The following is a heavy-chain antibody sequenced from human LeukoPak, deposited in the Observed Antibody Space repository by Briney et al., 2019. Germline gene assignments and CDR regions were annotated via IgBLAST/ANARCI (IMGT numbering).Heavy chain of an antibody. CDR3: AYSSGYYSYYFDY. CDR2: IWYDGSNI. D-gene: IGHD3-22*01. CDR1: GFTFSTYG. J-gene: IGHJ4*02. Sequence: PGRSLRLSCAASGFTFSTYGMHWVRQAPGKGLEWVAVIWYDGSNIYYAGSVKGRFTISRDNAKNSLYLQMNSLRAEDTAVYYCAYSSGYYSYYFDYWGQGALVTVSS. V-gene: IGHV3-33*03.